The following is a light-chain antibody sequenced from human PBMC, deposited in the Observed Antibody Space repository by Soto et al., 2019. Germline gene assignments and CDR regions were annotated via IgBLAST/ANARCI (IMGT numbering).Light chain of an antibody. CDR1: QDINNF. J-gene: IGKJ5*01. V-gene: IGKV1-16*01. CDR3: QHYDGYPQT. CDR2: AAS. Sequence: DIQMTQSPSSLPASVGDSVTITCRASQDINNFLAWFQQKPGKAPKSLIFAASSLHSGVPSRFSGSGSGTDFTLTISSLQAEDFGTYYCQHYDGYPQTFGQGTRLEIK.